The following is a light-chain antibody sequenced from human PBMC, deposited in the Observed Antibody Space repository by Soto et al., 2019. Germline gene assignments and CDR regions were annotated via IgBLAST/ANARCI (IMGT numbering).Light chain of an antibody. CDR1: SSDIGAYNY. J-gene: IGLJ1*01. Sequence: QSVVTQPASVSGSPGQSITISCTGSSSDIGAYNYVSWFQQYPGKAPKLIISEVSNRPSGVSNRFSGSKSGTAASLTISGLQTEDEADYFCSSFTTDWTHVFGTGTKVTVL. V-gene: IGLV2-14*01. CDR2: EVS. CDR3: SSFTTDWTHV.